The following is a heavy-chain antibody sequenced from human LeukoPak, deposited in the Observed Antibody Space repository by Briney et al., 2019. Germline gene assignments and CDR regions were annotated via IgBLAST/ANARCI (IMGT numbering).Heavy chain of an antibody. V-gene: IGHV3-66*01. CDR3: ARGQWDAFDI. Sequence: GGSLRLSCAASGFTFSSYEMNWVRQAPGKGLEWVSIIYSGGATYYAESVKGRFTISRDNSKNTLYLQMNSLRAEDTAVYYCARGQWDAFDIWGQGTMVTVSS. J-gene: IGHJ3*02. D-gene: IGHD6-19*01. CDR2: IYSGGAT. CDR1: GFTFSSYE.